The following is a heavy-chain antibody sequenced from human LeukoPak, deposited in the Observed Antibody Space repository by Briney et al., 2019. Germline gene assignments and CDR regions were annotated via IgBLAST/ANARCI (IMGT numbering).Heavy chain of an antibody. CDR3: AKDLAPTLTGDGGYYYYGMDV. J-gene: IGHJ6*02. CDR2: ISWNSGSI. CDR1: GFTFDDYA. V-gene: IGHV3-9*01. D-gene: IGHD7-27*01. Sequence: PGGSLRLSCAASGFTFDDYAMHWVRQAPGKGLEWVSGISWNSGSIGYADSVKGRFTISRDNAKNSLYLQMNSLRAEDTALYYCAKDLAPTLTGDGGYYYYGMDVWGQGTTVTVSS.